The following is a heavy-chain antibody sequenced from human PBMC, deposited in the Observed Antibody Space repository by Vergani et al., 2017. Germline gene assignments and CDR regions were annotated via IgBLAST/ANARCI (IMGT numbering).Heavy chain of an antibody. CDR1: GDSIISRSYY. V-gene: IGHV4-39*01. Sequence: QMQLQESGPGLVKASETLSLTCPVSGDSIISRSYYWGWIRQPPGKGLEWIGSIYNSGNGDSSSSLKSRVTISADTSKNQFSLRLTSVTAADTAVYYCASGKYYSDSTSHFRGRYFDVWGRGTLVTVPS. CDR3: ASGKYYSDSTSHFRGRYFDV. J-gene: IGHJ2*01. CDR2: IYNSGNG. D-gene: IGHD3-16*01.